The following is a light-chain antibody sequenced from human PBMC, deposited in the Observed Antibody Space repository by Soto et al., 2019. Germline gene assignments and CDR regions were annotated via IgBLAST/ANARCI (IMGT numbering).Light chain of an antibody. CDR2: DAS. CDR1: QSVSGF. J-gene: IGKJ1*01. CDR3: QQRGNWPWT. V-gene: IGKV3-11*01. Sequence: EIVLTQSPATLSLSPGERATLSCRASQSVSGFLAWYQQKPGKAPRLLIYDASNRVTGIPVRFNGSGSGTDFTLPISSLEPEDFAVYYCQQRGNWPWTFGQGTKVENK.